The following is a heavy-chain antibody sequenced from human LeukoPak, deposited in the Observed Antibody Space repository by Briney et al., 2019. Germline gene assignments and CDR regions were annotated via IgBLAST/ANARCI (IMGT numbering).Heavy chain of an antibody. V-gene: IGHV6-1*01. CDR1: GDSFSSNSAA. CDR3: ARSRITMIVVDLDY. D-gene: IGHD3-22*01. CDR2: TYYRSKWYN. J-gene: IGHJ4*02. Sequence: SQTLSLTRAISGDSFSSNSAAWNWIRQSPSRGLEWLGRTYYRSKWYNDYAVSVKSRITINPDTSKNQFSLQLNSVTPEDTAVYYCARSRITMIVVDLDYWGQGTLVTVSS.